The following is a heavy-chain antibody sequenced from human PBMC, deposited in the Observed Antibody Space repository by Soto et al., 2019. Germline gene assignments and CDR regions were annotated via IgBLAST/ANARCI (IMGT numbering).Heavy chain of an antibody. CDR2: ISAYNGNT. Sequence: ASVKISCKASGYTFTSYGISWVRQAPGQGLEWMGWISAYNGNTNYAQKLQGRVTMTTDTSTSTAYMELRSLRSDDTAVYYCARALDFWSGYSLLAYYYYGIEVWGKGTKVTVS. D-gene: IGHD3-3*01. J-gene: IGHJ6*04. V-gene: IGHV1-18*04. CDR3: ARALDFWSGYSLLAYYYYGIEV. CDR1: GYTFTSYG.